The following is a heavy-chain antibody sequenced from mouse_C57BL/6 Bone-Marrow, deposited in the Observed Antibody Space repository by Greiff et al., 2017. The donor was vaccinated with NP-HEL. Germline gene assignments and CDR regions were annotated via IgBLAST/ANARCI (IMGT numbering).Heavy chain of an antibody. Sequence: EVMLVESGGGLVQPGASLKLSCESNEYEFPSHDMSWVRQTPEKRLELVAAINSDGGSTYYPATMARRFIISRDNTKKTRYLQMSSLRSDDTALYYCARQGDYWGQGTTLTVSS. V-gene: IGHV5-2*01. CDR3: ARQGDY. CDR1: EYEFPSHD. J-gene: IGHJ2*01. CDR2: INSDGGST.